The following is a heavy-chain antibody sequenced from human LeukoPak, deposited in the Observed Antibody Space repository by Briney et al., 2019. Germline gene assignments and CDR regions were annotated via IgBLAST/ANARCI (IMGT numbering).Heavy chain of an antibody. J-gene: IGHJ4*02. CDR1: GYTFTDYA. D-gene: IGHD1-26*01. V-gene: IGHV1-3*04. CDR3: ARGGWEPYL. Sequence: ASVKVSCKASGYTFTDYAMHWVRQAPGQRLEWMGWINTGDGNTKHSQKFQGRVTITRDTSASTAYMELSSLRSEDTAVYYCARGGWEPYLWGQGTLVTVSS. CDR2: INTGDGNT.